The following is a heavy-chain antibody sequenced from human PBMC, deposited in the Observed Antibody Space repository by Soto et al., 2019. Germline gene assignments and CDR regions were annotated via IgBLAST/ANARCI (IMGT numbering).Heavy chain of an antibody. D-gene: IGHD2-8*02. J-gene: IGHJ3*02. CDR2: ILVDGRT. V-gene: IGHV3-23*01. Sequence: PGGSLRLSCAASGFICSSHDMSWVRQAPGKGLEWVSTILVDGRTFYVDSVKGRFTISRDNSKNTVYLQMNSLTAGDTALYYCAKATATGGGAFDICGQGTMVTVSS. CDR3: AKATATGGGAFDI. CDR1: GFICSSHD.